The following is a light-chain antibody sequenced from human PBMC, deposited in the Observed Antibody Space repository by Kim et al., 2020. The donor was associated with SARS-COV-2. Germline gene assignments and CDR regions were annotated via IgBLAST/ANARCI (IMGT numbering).Light chain of an antibody. J-gene: IGLJ2*01. V-gene: IGLV2-11*01. CDR2: DVT. CDR1: SSDVGGYNY. Sequence: QSALTQPRSVSGSPGQSVTISCTGTSSDVGGYNYVSWYQQHPGKAPKLMIYDVTKRSSGVPDRFYGSKSGNTASLTISGLQAEDEADYYCCSYAGTYTFVFGGGTKVTVL. CDR3: CSYAGTYTFV.